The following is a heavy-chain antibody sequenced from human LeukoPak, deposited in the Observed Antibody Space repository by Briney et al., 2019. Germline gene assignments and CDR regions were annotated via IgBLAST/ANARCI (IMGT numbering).Heavy chain of an antibody. CDR1: GGSISSYY. J-gene: IGHJ4*02. CDR2: IYTSGST. D-gene: IGHD5-18*01. CDR3: ARGERYAFHFDY. V-gene: IGHV4-4*07. Sequence: SETLSLTCTVSGGSISSYYWSWIRQPAGKGLEWIGRIYTSGSTNYNPSLKSRVTMSVDTSKNQFSLKLSSVTGADTAVYYCARGERYAFHFDYWGQGTLVTVSS.